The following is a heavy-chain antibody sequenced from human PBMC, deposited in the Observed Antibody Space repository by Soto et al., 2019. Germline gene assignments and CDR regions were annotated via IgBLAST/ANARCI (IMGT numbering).Heavy chain of an antibody. CDR3: ARKVEYSGSSDAFDI. J-gene: IGHJ3*02. V-gene: IGHV4-31*03. D-gene: IGHD1-26*01. Sequence: PSETLSLTCTVSGGSISSGGYYWSWIRQHPGKGLAWIGYIYYSGSTYSNPSLKSRVTISVDTSKNQFSLKLSSVTAADTAVYYCARKVEYSGSSDAFDIWGQGTMVTVSS. CDR2: IYYSGST. CDR1: GGSISSGGYY.